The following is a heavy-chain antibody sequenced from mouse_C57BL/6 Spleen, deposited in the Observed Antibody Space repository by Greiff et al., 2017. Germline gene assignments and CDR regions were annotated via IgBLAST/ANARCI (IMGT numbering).Heavy chain of an antibody. CDR1: GYAFTNYL. CDR3: ARKGANWGPWFAY. D-gene: IGHD4-1*01. V-gene: IGHV1-54*01. Sequence: VKLQESGAELVRPGTSVKVSCKASGYAFTNYLIEWVKQRPGQGLEWIGVINPGSGGTNYNEKFKGKATLTADISSSTAYMQLSSLTSEDSAVYFCARKGANWGPWFAYWGQGTLVTVSA. CDR2: INPGSGGT. J-gene: IGHJ3*01.